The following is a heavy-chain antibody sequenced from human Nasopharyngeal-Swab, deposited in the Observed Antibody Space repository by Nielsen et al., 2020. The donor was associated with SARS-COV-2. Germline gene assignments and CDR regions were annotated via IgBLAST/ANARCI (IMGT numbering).Heavy chain of an antibody. V-gene: IGHV3-66*01. J-gene: IGHJ3*02. D-gene: IGHD3-10*01. CDR2: SYRDGSA. CDR1: GFTVDKYY. CDR3: SRVQYWYDASYYSKVSEWNHGFDI. Sequence: GESLKISCAASGFTVDKYYMHWVRQAPGKGMELVPVSYRDGSAYYTDFVKGSFTITRDNSKKTWFLQLNSLRDEDTGLYFCSRVQYWYDASYYSKVSEWNHGFDIWGQGTMVTVSS.